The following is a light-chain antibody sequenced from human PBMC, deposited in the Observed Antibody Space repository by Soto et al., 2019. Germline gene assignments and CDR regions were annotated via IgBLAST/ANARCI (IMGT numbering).Light chain of an antibody. CDR3: SSYTATSTLGVV. CDR2: EVT. J-gene: IGLJ2*01. Sequence: QSVLTQPASVSGSPGQSITISCSGTSSDGDSVSWYQQHPGKAPKLIIYEVTNRPSGVSNRFSGSKSDYTASLTISGLQAEDEADYYCSSYTATSTLGVVFGGGTKVTVL. CDR1: SSDGDS. V-gene: IGLV2-14*01.